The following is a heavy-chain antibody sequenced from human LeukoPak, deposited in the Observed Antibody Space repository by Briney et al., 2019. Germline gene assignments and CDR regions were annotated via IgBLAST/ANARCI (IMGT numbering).Heavy chain of an antibody. Sequence: PGGSLRLSCAASGFTFSSYSMNWVRQAPGKGLEWVSSMSSSSSYIYYADSVKGRFTISRDNGKNSVYLQMNSLRAEDTAVYFCARADSSSSRLDCWGQGTLVTVSS. D-gene: IGHD6-6*01. CDR3: ARADSSSSRLDC. J-gene: IGHJ4*02. V-gene: IGHV3-21*01. CDR2: MSSSSSYI. CDR1: GFTFSSYS.